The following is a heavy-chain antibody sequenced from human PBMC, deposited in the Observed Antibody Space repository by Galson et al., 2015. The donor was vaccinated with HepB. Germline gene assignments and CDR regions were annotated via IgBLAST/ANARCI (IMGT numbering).Heavy chain of an antibody. Sequence: SVKVSCKASGYTFTGYYAHWVRQAPGQGLEWMGWINPNSGGTSYAQNFQGRVTMTRATSISTAYMELTRLRSDDTAVYYCAREVSGSYVVVGFAVWGQGTLVTVSS. D-gene: IGHD1-26*01. V-gene: IGHV1-2*02. CDR1: GYTFTGYY. J-gene: IGHJ4*02. CDR2: INPNSGGT. CDR3: AREVSGSYVVVGFAV.